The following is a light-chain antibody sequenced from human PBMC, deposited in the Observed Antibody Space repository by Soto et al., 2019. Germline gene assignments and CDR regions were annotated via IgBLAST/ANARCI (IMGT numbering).Light chain of an antibody. CDR2: VGTGGIVG. Sequence: QSALTQPPSASASLGASVTLTCTLSSGYSNYKVDWYQQRPGKGPRFVMRVGTGGIVGSKGDGIPDRFSVLGSGLNRYLTIKNIQEEHESDYHCGADHGSGSNFVYVFGTGTKLTVL. J-gene: IGLJ1*01. V-gene: IGLV9-49*01. CDR1: SGYSNYK. CDR3: GADHGSGSNFVYV.